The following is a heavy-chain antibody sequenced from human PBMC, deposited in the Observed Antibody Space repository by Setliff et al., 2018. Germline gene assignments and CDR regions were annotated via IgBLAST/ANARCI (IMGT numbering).Heavy chain of an antibody. V-gene: IGHV1-69*05. J-gene: IGHJ6*03. CDR1: GGTFSSYV. CDR3: VREGVDTRSSTDYRYYMDV. Sequence: GASVKVSCKASGGTFSSYVISWVRQAPGQGLEWMGGTIPMFGSTSYAQKFQGRVTIITDESTTTAYMELGSLGSEDTAVYYCVREGVDTRSSTDYRYYMDVWGKGTTVTVSS. CDR2: TIPMFGST. D-gene: IGHD5-18*01.